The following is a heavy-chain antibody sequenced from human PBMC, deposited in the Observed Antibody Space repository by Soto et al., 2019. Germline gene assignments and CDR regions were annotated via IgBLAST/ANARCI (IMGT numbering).Heavy chain of an antibody. V-gene: IGHV3-30-3*01. Sequence: QVQLVESGGGEVQPGRSLRLSCAASGFTFSSYAMHWVRQAPGKGLEWAAVISYDGSNKYYADSVKGRFTISRDNSKNTLYLQMNIRRAEDTAVYYCARDDREASGSYPVWGPGTLVTVSS. CDR1: GFTFSSYA. J-gene: IGHJ1*01. CDR2: ISYDGSNK. CDR3: ARDDREASGSYPV. D-gene: IGHD1-26*01.